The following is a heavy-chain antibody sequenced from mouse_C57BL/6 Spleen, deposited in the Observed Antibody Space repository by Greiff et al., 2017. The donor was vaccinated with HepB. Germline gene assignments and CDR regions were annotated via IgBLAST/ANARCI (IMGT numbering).Heavy chain of an antibody. CDR1: GYAFSSSW. CDR3: ATYDGYYDAMDY. V-gene: IGHV1-82*01. D-gene: IGHD2-3*01. Sequence: VKVVESGPELVKPGASVKISCKASGYAFSSSWMNWVKQRPGKGLEWIGRIYPGDGDTNYNGKFKGKATLTADKSSSTAYMQLSSLTSEDSAVYFCATYDGYYDAMDYWGQGTSVTVSS. J-gene: IGHJ4*01. CDR2: IYPGDGDT.